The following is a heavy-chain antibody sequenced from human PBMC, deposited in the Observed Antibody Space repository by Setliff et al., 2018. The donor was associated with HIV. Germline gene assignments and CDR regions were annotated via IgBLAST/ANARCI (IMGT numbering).Heavy chain of an antibody. CDR3: TTGNYDFWSDSSGYFDY. J-gene: IGHJ4*02. D-gene: IGHD3-3*01. CDR1: GFSFSDYG. CDR2: ISYDGSNK. Sequence: GGSLRLSCAASGFSFSDYGMHWVRQAPGKGLEWVAVISYDGSNKYYADSVKGRLTISRDNSKNTLYLQMNSLKTEDTAVYYCTTGNYDFWSDSSGYFDYWGQGTLVTVSS. V-gene: IGHV3-30*03.